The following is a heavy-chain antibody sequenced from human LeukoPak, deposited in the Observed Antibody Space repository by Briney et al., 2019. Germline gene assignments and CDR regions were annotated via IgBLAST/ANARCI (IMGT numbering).Heavy chain of an antibody. CDR2: IIPIFGTA. V-gene: IGHV1-69*06. CDR3: VRSRITLVRGPDVINYFFDY. Sequence: ASVKVSCKASGGTFSSYAISWVRQAPGQGLEWMGGIIPIFGTANYAQKFQGRVTITADKSTSTAYMELSSLRAEDTAVYYCVRSRITLVRGPDVINYFFDYWGQGTLVTVSS. D-gene: IGHD3-10*01. J-gene: IGHJ4*02. CDR1: GGTFSSYA.